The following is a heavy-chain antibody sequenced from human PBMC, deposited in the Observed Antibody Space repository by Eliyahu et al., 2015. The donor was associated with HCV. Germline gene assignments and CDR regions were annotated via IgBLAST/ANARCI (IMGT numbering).Heavy chain of an antibody. CDR2: ISSDGSIT. D-gene: IGHD2-15*01. CDR3: ARSRYCSGGSCYPDY. V-gene: IGHV3-74*01. CDR1: GFTXXTYW. Sequence: EVQMVGSGGGLVQPGGSLXLSCAASGFTXXTYWMHWVRQAPGKGLVWVSRISSDGSITSYADSVKGRFTISRDNAKNTLYLQMNSLRVEDTALYYCARSRYCSGGSCYPDYWGQGTLVTVSS. J-gene: IGHJ4*02.